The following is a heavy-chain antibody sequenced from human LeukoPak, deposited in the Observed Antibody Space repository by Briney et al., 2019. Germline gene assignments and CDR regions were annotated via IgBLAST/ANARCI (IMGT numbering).Heavy chain of an antibody. Sequence: GGSLRLSCAASGFTFSSYWMHWVRQAPGKGLMWVSRINNDGSRTTYADSVKGRFTISRDNAKNTLYLQMNSLRAEDTAVYYCATSIAARPRGMDVWGQGTTVTVSS. D-gene: IGHD6-6*01. J-gene: IGHJ6*02. CDR1: GFTFSSYW. CDR3: ATSIAARPRGMDV. V-gene: IGHV3-74*03. CDR2: INNDGSRT.